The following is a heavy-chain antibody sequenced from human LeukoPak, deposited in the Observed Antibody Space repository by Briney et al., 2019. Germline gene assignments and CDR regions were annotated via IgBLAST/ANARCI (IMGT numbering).Heavy chain of an antibody. CDR2: IRCDGSNK. D-gene: IGHD6-19*01. Sequence: GGSLRLSCAASGFTFSSYGMHWVRQAPGKGLEWVAFIRCDGSNKYYADSVKGRFTISRDNSKNTRYLQMNSVRDEDTAVYYCAKKPHSSGWYSVHGYFDYWGQGTLVTVSS. CDR1: GFTFSSYG. CDR3: AKKPHSSGWYSVHGYFDY. V-gene: IGHV3-30*02. J-gene: IGHJ4*02.